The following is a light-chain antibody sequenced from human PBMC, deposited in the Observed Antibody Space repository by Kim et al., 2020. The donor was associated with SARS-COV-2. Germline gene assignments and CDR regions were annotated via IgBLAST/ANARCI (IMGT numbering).Light chain of an antibody. Sequence: DIVMTQSPDSLAVSLGERATINCKSSQSVLYSSNNKNYLAWYQQKPGQPPKLLIYWASTRESGVPDRFSGSGSGTDFTLTISSLQAEDVAVYYCQQYYSTLRRWTFGQGTKVDIK. CDR1: QSVLYSSNNKNY. CDR3: QQYYSTLRRWT. J-gene: IGKJ1*01. CDR2: WAS. V-gene: IGKV4-1*01.